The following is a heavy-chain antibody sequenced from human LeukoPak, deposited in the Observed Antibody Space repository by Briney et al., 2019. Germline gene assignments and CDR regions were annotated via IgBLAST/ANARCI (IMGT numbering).Heavy chain of an antibody. CDR1: GGSISNYY. Sequence: PSETLSLTCTVSGGSISNYYWSWIRQPPGKGLEWVGWVYYSGTTNYNPSLESRVTISVDMSKNQFSLKLSSVTAADTAVYYCARGGASSKWLDSWGQGTLVTVPS. D-gene: IGHD2-2*01. CDR3: ARGGASSKWLDS. CDR2: VYYSGTT. J-gene: IGHJ5*01. V-gene: IGHV4-59*01.